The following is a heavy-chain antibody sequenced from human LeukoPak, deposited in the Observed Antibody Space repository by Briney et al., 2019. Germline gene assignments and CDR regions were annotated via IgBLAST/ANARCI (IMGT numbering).Heavy chain of an antibody. Sequence: PGGSLRLSCAASGFTFSSYAMSWVRQAPGKGLEWVSAVSTGGVSTYYADSVKGRFTISRDNSKNTLYLQMNRLRAEDTDVYYCAKVTGNWYFDLWGRGTLVTVSS. J-gene: IGHJ2*01. CDR2: VSTGGVST. V-gene: IGHV3-23*01. D-gene: IGHD7-27*01. CDR1: GFTFSSYA. CDR3: AKVTGNWYFDL.